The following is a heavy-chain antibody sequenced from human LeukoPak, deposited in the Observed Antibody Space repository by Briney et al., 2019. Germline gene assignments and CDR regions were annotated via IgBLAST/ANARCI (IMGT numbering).Heavy chain of an antibody. D-gene: IGHD3-16*01. J-gene: IGHJ5*02. Sequence: GGSLRLSCAASGFTFSSNAMNWVRQGPGRGLEWVAAISSSGSATYYADSVKGRFTISRDNSKNTLYLQMNSLRAGDTALYYCTKDGGAGFGPWGQGTLVTVSS. V-gene: IGHV3-23*01. CDR1: GFTFSSNA. CDR3: TKDGGAGFGP. CDR2: ISSSGSAT.